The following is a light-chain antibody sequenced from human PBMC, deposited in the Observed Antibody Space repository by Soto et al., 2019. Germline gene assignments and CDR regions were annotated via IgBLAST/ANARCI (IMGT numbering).Light chain of an antibody. V-gene: IGKV3-11*01. J-gene: IGKJ5*01. CDR1: QSVSSY. Sequence: EMVLTQSPATLSLSPGERATLSCRASQSVSSYLAWYQQKPGQAPRLLIYDTSNRATGIPARFSGSGSGTDFTLTISSLEPEDFAVYYCQQRLSWPPITFGQGTRLEIK. CDR2: DTS. CDR3: QQRLSWPPIT.